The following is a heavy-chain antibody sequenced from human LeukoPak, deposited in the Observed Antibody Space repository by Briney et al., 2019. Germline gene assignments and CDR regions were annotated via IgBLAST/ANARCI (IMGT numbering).Heavy chain of an antibody. V-gene: IGHV1-69*01. J-gene: IGHJ5*02. CDR2: IIPILGTA. Sequence: SSVKVSCKASGGTFSSYAISWVRQAPGQGLEWMGGIIPILGTANYAQKFQGRVTITADESTSTAYMELSSLRSEDTAVYYCARDLRTLWDIVVVPAAAWDQGTLVTVSS. D-gene: IGHD2-2*01. CDR3: ARDLRTLWDIVVVPAAA. CDR1: GGTFSSYA.